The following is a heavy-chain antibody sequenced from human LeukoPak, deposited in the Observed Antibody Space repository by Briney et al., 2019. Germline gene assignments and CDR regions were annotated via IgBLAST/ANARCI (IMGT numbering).Heavy chain of an antibody. J-gene: IGHJ3*02. D-gene: IGHD1-20*01. Sequence: GGSLRLSCAASGFTFSSYSMNWVRQAPGKGLEWVSSISSSSSYIYYADSVKGRFTISRDNAKNSLYLQMNSLRAEDTAVYYCARDQSRRYNWIGAYDAFDIWGQGTMVTVSS. V-gene: IGHV3-21*01. CDR3: ARDQSRRYNWIGAYDAFDI. CDR1: GFTFSSYS. CDR2: ISSSSSYI.